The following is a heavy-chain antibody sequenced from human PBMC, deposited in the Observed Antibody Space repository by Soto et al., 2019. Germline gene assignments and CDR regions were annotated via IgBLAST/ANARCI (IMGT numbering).Heavy chain of an antibody. Sequence: QVQLQESGPGLVKPSQTLSLTCTVSGGSISSGGYYWSWIRQHPGKGLEWIGYIYYSGSTYYNPSLKSRVTISVDTSKNQSSLKLSSVTAADTAVYYCARGGLEWLLYFDYWGQGTLVTVSS. D-gene: IGHD3-3*01. CDR2: IYYSGST. CDR1: GGSISSGGYY. V-gene: IGHV4-31*03. CDR3: ARGGLEWLLYFDY. J-gene: IGHJ4*02.